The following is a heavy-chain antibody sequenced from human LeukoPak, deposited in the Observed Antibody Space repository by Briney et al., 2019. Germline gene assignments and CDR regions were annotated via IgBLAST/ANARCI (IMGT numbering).Heavy chain of an antibody. Sequence: PSGTLSLTCDVYGGSFSGHYWSWIRQAPEQGLEWIGDINPNGITNYNPSLKSRVVISVDTSNNQFSLSLSSVTAADTAVYYCARGMQGTYSYGSGTIESSGATRFDPWGQGTLVTVSS. D-gene: IGHD3-10*01. CDR2: INPNGIT. V-gene: IGHV4-34*01. CDR1: GGSFSGHY. J-gene: IGHJ5*02. CDR3: ARGMQGTYSYGSGTIESSGATRFDP.